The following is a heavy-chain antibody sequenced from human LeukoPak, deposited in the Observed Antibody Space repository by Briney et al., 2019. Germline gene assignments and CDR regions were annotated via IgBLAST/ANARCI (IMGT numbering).Heavy chain of an antibody. D-gene: IGHD3-22*01. CDR2: INSDGSST. V-gene: IGHV3-74*01. Sequence: GGSLRLSCAASGFTFSSYWMHWVRQAPGKGLVWVSRINSDGSSTSYADSVKGRFTISRDNAKNTLYLQMNSLRAEDTAVYYCARDRDSSGYLDAFDIWGQGTMVTVSS. CDR1: GFTFSSYW. J-gene: IGHJ3*02. CDR3: ARDRDSSGYLDAFDI.